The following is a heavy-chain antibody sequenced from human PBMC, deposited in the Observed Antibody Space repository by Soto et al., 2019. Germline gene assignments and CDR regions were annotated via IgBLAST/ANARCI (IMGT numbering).Heavy chain of an antibody. V-gene: IGHV3-48*01. CDR2: ISSSSSTI. CDR1: GFTFSSYS. CDR3: ARDGLGNWSYLWENNWFDP. Sequence: GGSLRLSCAASGFTFSSYSMNWVRQAPGKGLEWVSYISSSSSTIYYADSVKGRFTISRDNAKNSLYLQMNSLRAEDTAVYYCARDGLGNWSYLWENNWFDPWGQGTLVTVSS. J-gene: IGHJ5*02. D-gene: IGHD1-7*01.